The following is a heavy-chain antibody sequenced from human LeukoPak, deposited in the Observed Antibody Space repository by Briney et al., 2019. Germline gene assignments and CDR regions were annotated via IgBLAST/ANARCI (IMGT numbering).Heavy chain of an antibody. Sequence: ASVKVSCKASGYTFTSYGISWVRQAPGQGLEWMGWISAYNGNTNYAQKLQGRVTMTTDTSTSTAYMELRSLRSDDTAVYYCARGSGDYGILTGYYRARIYFDYWGQGTLVTVSS. V-gene: IGHV1-18*01. J-gene: IGHJ4*02. D-gene: IGHD3-9*01. CDR3: ARGSGDYGILTGYYRARIYFDY. CDR2: ISAYNGNT. CDR1: GYTFTSYG.